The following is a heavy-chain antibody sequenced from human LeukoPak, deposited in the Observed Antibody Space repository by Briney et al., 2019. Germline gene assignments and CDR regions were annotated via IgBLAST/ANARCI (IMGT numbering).Heavy chain of an antibody. D-gene: IGHD1-1*01. V-gene: IGHV3-30*01. CDR3: ARDQGDAGTRIKRDGHYMDV. Sequence: PGGSLRLSCEASGFIFGSYAMHWVRQAPGKGLEWVAVISYDGRHQYYANSVEGRFTISRDRSKSTVDLQMNSLRGEDTAMYYCARDQGDAGTRIKRDGHYMDVWGKGTAVTVSS. J-gene: IGHJ6*03. CDR2: ISYDGRHQ. CDR1: GFIFGSYA.